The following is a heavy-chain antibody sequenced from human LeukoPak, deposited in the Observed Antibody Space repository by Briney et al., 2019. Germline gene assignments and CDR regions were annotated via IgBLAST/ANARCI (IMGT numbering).Heavy chain of an antibody. Sequence: ASVKVSCKASGYTFTSYGISWVRQAPGQGLEWMGWISAYDGNTNYAQKLQGRVTMTTDTSTSTAYMELRSLRSDDTAVYYCARDLMDIVVVPAAMPYNWFDPWGQGTLVTVSS. V-gene: IGHV1-18*01. CDR1: GYTFTSYG. J-gene: IGHJ5*02. D-gene: IGHD2-2*03. CDR2: ISAYDGNT. CDR3: ARDLMDIVVVPAAMPYNWFDP.